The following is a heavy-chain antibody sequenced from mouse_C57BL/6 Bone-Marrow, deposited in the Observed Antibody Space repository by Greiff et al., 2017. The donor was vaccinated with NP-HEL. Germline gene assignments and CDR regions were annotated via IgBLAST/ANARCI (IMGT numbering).Heavy chain of an antibody. CDR2: IHPNSGST. Sequence: QVQLQQPGAELVKPGASVKLSCTASGYTFTSYWMHWVKQRPGQGLEWIGMIHPNSGSTNYNEKFKSKATLTVDKSSSTAYMQLSSLTSEDSAVYYCARWDYYSNAMDYWGQGTSVTVSS. J-gene: IGHJ4*01. V-gene: IGHV1-64*01. D-gene: IGHD2-5*01. CDR1: GYTFTSYW. CDR3: ARWDYYSNAMDY.